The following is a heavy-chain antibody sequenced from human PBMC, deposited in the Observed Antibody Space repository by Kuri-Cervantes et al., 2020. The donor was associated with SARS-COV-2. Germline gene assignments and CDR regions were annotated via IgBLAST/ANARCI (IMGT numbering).Heavy chain of an antibody. CDR2: IHTRGSS. V-gene: IGHV4-4*07. CDR1: GDSGSISSYY. Sequence: SETLSLTCSVSGDSGSISSYYWSWIRQPAGKGLEWIGRIHTRGSSNYNPSLRSRVTMSVDTSKNQVSLKLRSVTAADTAVYYCARQTPRTMRGPFEFWGQGTLVTVSS. CDR3: ARQTPRTMRGPFEF. J-gene: IGHJ4*02. D-gene: IGHD1-14*01.